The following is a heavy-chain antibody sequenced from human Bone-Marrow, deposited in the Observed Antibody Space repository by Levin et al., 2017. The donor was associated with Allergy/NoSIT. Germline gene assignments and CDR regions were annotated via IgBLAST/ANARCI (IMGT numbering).Heavy chain of an antibody. J-gene: IGHJ6*02. V-gene: IGHV3-23*01. CDR3: AKGYCSSTSCYSPAPLLFGMDV. CDR2: ISGSGGST. Sequence: GESLKISCAASGFTFSSYAMSWVRQAPGKGLEWVSAISGSGGSTYYADSVKGRFTISRDNSENTLYLQMNSLRAEDTAVYYCAKGYCSSTSCYSPAPLLFGMDVWGQGTTVTVSS. CDR1: GFTFSSYA. D-gene: IGHD2-2*02.